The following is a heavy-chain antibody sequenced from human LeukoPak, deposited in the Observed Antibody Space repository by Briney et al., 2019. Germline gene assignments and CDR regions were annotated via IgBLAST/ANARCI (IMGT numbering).Heavy chain of an antibody. J-gene: IGHJ5*02. D-gene: IGHD3-10*01. CDR1: GYMFTDYY. CDR2: LNASAAST. V-gene: IGHV1-46*01. CDR3: MRDGEGVAISVNYWFDP. Sequence: GASVRVSCKPSGYMFTDYYIHWVRQAAGQGVEWMGILNASAASTTYPQKFQGRITMTRDASTSTVYMELRSLRSEHTATYHCMRDGEGVAISVNYWFDPCGQETLLTVHS.